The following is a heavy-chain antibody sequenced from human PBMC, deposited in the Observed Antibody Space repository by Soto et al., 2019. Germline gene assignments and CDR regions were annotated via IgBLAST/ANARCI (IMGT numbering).Heavy chain of an antibody. CDR3: ARKEGYSYGYRGNYYGMDV. V-gene: IGHV4-59*12. J-gene: IGHJ6*02. CDR2: IYYSGST. CDR1: GGSISSYY. Sequence: SETLSLTCTVSGGSISSYYWSWIRQPPGKGLEWIGYIYYSGSTNYNPSLKSRVTISVDTSKNQFSLKLSSVTAADTAVYYCARKEGYSYGYRGNYYGMDVWGQGTTVTVSS. D-gene: IGHD5-18*01.